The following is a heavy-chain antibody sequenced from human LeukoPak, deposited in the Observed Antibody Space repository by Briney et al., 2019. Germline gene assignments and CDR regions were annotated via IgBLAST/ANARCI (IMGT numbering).Heavy chain of an antibody. Sequence: SETLSLTCTVSGGSISSGSYYWSWIRRPAGKGLEWIGRIYTSVSTNYNPSLKSRVTISVDTSKNQFSLKLSSVTAADTAVYYCARDLGSSSLGYFDYWGQGTLVTVSS. V-gene: IGHV4-61*02. CDR2: IYTSVST. J-gene: IGHJ4*02. CDR3: ARDLGSSSLGYFDY. CDR1: GGSISSGSYY. D-gene: IGHD6-6*01.